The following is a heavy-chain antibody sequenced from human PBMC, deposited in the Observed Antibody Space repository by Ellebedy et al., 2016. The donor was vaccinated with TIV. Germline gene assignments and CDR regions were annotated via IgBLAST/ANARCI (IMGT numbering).Heavy chain of an antibody. CDR3: ARGRITMVRGLRRGGMDV. J-gene: IGHJ6*02. CDR2: IYYSGST. V-gene: IGHV4-39*07. D-gene: IGHD3-10*01. CDR1: GGSISSSSYY. Sequence: SETLSLTXTVSGGSISSSSYYWGWIRQPPGKGLEWIGSIYYSGSTYYNPSLKSRVTISVDTSKNQFSLKLSSVTAADTAVYYCARGRITMVRGLRRGGMDVWGQGTTVTVSS.